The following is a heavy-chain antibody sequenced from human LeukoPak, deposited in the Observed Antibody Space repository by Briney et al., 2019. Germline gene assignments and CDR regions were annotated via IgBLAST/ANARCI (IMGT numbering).Heavy chain of an antibody. CDR1: GGSFRGYY. CDR3: ARGKGYSSSTSSYFDY. CDR2: INHSGRT. D-gene: IGHD2-2*01. J-gene: IGHJ4*02. Sequence: SETLSLSCAVYGGSFRGYYWSWIRQAPGKGLEWIGEINHSGRTNYNASLKGRVTISIDTSNTQFSLKMTSVPAEDTAVYYCARGKGYSSSTSSYFDYWGQGTLVLVSS. V-gene: IGHV4-34*01.